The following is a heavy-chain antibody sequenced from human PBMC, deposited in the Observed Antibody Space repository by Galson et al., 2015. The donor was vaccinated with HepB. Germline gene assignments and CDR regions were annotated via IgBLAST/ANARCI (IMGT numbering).Heavy chain of an antibody. CDR3: AREWVDYYDSSGSSDYMDV. CDR1: GYTFTSYD. V-gene: IGHV1-8*01. J-gene: IGHJ6*03. CDR2: MNPNSGNT. Sequence: SVKVSCKASGYTFTSYDINWVRQATGQGLEWMGWMNPNSGNTGYAQKFQGRVTMTRNTSISTAYMELSSLRSEDTAVYYCAREWVDYYDSSGSSDYMDVWGKGTTVTVSS. D-gene: IGHD3-22*01.